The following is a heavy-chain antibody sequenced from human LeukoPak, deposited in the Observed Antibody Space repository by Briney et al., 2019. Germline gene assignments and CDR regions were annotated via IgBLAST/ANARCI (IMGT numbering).Heavy chain of an antibody. D-gene: IGHD1-7*01. V-gene: IGHV4-31*03. J-gene: IGHJ6*02. Sequence: SETLSLTCTVSGGSISSGGYYWSWIRQHPGKGLEWIGYIYYSGSTYYNPSLKSRVTVSVDTSKNQFSLKLSSVTAADTAVYYCARDNWNSSGGMDVWGQGTTVTVSS. CDR3: ARDNWNSSGGMDV. CDR2: IYYSGST. CDR1: GGSISSGGYY.